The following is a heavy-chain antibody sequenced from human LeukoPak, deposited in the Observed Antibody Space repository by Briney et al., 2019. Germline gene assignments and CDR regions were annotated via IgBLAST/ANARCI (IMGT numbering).Heavy chain of an antibody. V-gene: IGHV4-39*01. J-gene: IGHJ3*02. D-gene: IGHD6-19*01. CDR2: IYYSGST. Sequence: SETLSLTCTVSGGSISSSSYYWGWIRQPPGKGLEWIGSIYYSGSTYYNPSLKSRVTISVDTSKNQFSLKLSSVTAADTAVYYCARGVTENSGWYGNAFDIWGQGTMVTVSP. CDR1: GGSISSSSYY. CDR3: ARGVTENSGWYGNAFDI.